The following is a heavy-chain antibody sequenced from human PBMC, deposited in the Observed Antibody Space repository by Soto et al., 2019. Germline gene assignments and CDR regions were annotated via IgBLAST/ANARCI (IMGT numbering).Heavy chain of an antibody. Sequence: QVQLQESGPGLVKPSATLTLPCTVSGGSISRYCCSWIRQPPGKGLEWIGYICNSVTTNYNPALKGRVTISGDTSKNQLSLKLSSVTAADTAVYNCARHDPGGFDYWGQGTLGTFSS. V-gene: IGHV4-59*08. J-gene: IGHJ4*02. CDR3: ARHDPGGFDY. CDR1: GGSISRYC. CDR2: ICNSVTT. D-gene: IGHD3-10*01.